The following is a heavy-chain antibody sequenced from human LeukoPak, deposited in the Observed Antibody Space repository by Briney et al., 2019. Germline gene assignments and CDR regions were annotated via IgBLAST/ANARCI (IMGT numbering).Heavy chain of an antibody. V-gene: IGHV4-34*01. CDR1: GGSFSGYY. J-gene: IGHJ4*02. D-gene: IGHD2-15*01. CDR3: AREKGLVEAAFDY. Sequence: PSETLSLTCAVYGGSFSGYYWSWIRQPPGKGLEWIGEINHSGSTNYNPSLKSRVTISVDTSKNQFSLKLSSVTAADTAVYYCAREKGLVEAAFDYWGQGTLVTVSS. CDR2: INHSGST.